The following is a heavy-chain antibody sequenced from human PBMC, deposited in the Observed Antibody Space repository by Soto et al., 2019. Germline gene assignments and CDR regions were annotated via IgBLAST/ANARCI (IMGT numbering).Heavy chain of an antibody. CDR1: GFTFSSHA. CDR3: ARVLLWSYGMDV. D-gene: IGHD3-10*01. J-gene: IGHJ6*02. CDR2: ISYDGSNK. V-gene: IGHV3-30-3*01. Sequence: GGSLRLSCAASGFTFSSHAMHWVRQAPGKGLEWVAVISYDGSNKYYADSVKGRFTISRDNSKNTLYLQMNSLRAEDTAVYYCARVLLWSYGMDVWGQGTTVTVSS.